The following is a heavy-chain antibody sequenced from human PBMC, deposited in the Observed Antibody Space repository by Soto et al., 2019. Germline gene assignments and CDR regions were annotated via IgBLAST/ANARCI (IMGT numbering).Heavy chain of an antibody. CDR3: ARAPYGGYPDY. CDR1: GGSISSYY. Sequence: SETLSLTCTVSGGSISSYYWSWIRQPPGKGLEWIGYIYYSATTNYNPSLRSRVTISVDTSKNQFSLKLTSVTAADTAVYYCARAPYGGYPDYWGQGILVTVS. V-gene: IGHV4-59*01. J-gene: IGHJ4*02. D-gene: IGHD4-17*01. CDR2: IYYSATT.